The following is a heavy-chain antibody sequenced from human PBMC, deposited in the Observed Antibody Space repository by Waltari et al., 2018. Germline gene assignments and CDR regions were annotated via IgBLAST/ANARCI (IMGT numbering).Heavy chain of an antibody. Sequence: EVQLVESGGVVVQPGGSLRLSCAASGFTFDDYAMHWVRHAPGKGLEWVSLISWDGGSTYYADSVKGRFTISRDNSKNSLYLQMNSLRAEDTALYYCAKSSSVTEFGGDMDVWGKGTTVTVSS. V-gene: IGHV3-43D*03. CDR1: GFTFDDYA. J-gene: IGHJ6*03. D-gene: IGHD6-25*01. CDR3: AKSSSVTEFGGDMDV. CDR2: ISWDGGST.